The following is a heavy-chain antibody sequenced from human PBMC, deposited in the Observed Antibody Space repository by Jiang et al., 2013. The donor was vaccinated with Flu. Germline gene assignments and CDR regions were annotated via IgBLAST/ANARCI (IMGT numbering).Heavy chain of an antibody. CDR1: GGSIRSERHHY. D-gene: IGHD6-19*01. Sequence: TVSGGSIRSERHHYWGWIRQPPREGAGVDWESSITMGPTHLQPVPSKSRVTISLDTSNNQFSLQLTSVIAADTALYYCATFYSGWYVDSWGQGTLVTVSS. CDR3: ATFYSGWYVDS. CDR2: SITMGPT. V-gene: IGHV4-39*01. J-gene: IGHJ4*02.